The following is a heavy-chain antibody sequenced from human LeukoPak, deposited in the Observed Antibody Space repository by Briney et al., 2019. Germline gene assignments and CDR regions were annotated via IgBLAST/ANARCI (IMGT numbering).Heavy chain of an antibody. CDR2: IKQDGSEK. CDR3: AREAAAIDY. Sequence: GGSLRLSCAASGFTLSSYAMSWVRQAPGKGLEWVTNIKQDGSEKYYVDSVKGRFTISRDNANNSLYLHMNSLRAEDSAVYYCAREAAAIDYWGQGTLVTVSS. D-gene: IGHD6-13*01. J-gene: IGHJ4*02. V-gene: IGHV3-7*03. CDR1: GFTLSSYA.